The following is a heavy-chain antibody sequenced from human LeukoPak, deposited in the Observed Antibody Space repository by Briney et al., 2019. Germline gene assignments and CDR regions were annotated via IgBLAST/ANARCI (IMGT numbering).Heavy chain of an antibody. Sequence: SETLSLTCTVSGYSINSGYYWVWIRQPPGKGLEWIGSIYRSGSTNYNPSLKSRVTISVDTSKNQFSLKLSSVTAADTAVYYCARGGAVAGFDYFDYWGQGTLVIVSS. CDR2: IYRSGST. D-gene: IGHD6-19*01. V-gene: IGHV4-38-2*02. CDR3: ARGGAVAGFDYFDY. CDR1: GYSINSGYY. J-gene: IGHJ4*02.